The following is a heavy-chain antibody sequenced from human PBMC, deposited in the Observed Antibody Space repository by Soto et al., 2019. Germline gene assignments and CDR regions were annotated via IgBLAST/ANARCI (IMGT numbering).Heavy chain of an antibody. CDR1: GGTFSSYA. CDR3: ARAPDYYDSSGYYYAYYFDY. CDR2: IIPIFGTA. Sequence: SVKVSCKASGGTFSSYAISWVRQAPGQGLEWMGGIIPIFGTANYAQKFQGRVTITADESTSTAYMELSSLRSEDTAVYYCARAPDYYDSSGYYYAYYFDYWGQGTLVTVSS. V-gene: IGHV1-69*13. J-gene: IGHJ4*02. D-gene: IGHD3-22*01.